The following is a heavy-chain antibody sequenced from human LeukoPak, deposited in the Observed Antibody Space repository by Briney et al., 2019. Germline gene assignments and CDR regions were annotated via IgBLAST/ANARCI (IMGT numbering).Heavy chain of an antibody. Sequence: PGGSLRLSCAASGFTFSIYAMSWVRQAPGKGLQWVSSITSSGDGTYYADSVKGRFTISRDNSENMLYLQMNSLRVEDTAMYYCARSLGYSYHFDYWGQGILVTVSS. CDR2: ITSSGDGT. D-gene: IGHD5-18*01. V-gene: IGHV3-23*01. CDR3: ARSLGYSYHFDY. J-gene: IGHJ4*02. CDR1: GFTFSIYA.